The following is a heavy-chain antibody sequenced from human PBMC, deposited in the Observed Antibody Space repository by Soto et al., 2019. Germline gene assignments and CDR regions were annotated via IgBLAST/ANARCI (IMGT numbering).Heavy chain of an antibody. J-gene: IGHJ1*01. V-gene: IGHV4-59*01. CDR1: GGSISSYY. CDR3: ARVGYYYSSGPFQH. Sequence: QVQLQESGPGLVKPSETLSLTCTVSGGSISSYYWSWIRQPPGKGLEWIGYIYYSGSTNYNPSLKSRVTISVDTSKNQFALKLSSVTAADTGVYYCARVGYYYSSGPFQHWGQGTLVTVSS. D-gene: IGHD3-22*01. CDR2: IYYSGST.